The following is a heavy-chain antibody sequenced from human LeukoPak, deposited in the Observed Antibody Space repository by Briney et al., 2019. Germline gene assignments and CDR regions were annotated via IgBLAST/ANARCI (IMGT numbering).Heavy chain of an antibody. D-gene: IGHD1-26*01. J-gene: IGHJ4*02. V-gene: IGHV4-38-2*01. CDR2: IYYSGST. CDR3: ARHPSGSYRKYFDY. CDR1: GYSISTGRY. Sequence: SETLSLTCALSGYSISTGRYWGWIRQPPGKGLDWIGSIYYSGSTYYNESLKSRVTISVDTSKNQFSLRLSSVTAADTAVYYCARHPSGSYRKYFDYWGQGTLVTVSS.